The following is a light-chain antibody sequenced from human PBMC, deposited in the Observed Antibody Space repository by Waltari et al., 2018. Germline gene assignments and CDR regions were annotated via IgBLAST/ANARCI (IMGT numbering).Light chain of an antibody. CDR2: VNSDGSH. V-gene: IGLV4-69*01. CDR3: QTGGHGTWV. J-gene: IGLJ3*02. CDR1: SGHTSNI. Sequence: QLVLTQSPSASASLGASVKLTCTLSSGHTSNIVAWLQQQPEKGPRYLMKVNSDGSHSKGDEIPDRFSGSSSGAERYLTSPSLQSEDEYDYYCQTGGHGTWVFGGGTKLTVL.